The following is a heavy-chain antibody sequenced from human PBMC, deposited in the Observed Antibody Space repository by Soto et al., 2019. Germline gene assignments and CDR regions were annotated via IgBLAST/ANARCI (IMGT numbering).Heavy chain of an antibody. J-gene: IGHJ4*02. CDR1: GFTFDDYA. CDR2: ISWNSGSI. CDR3: AKSSGLRTHHRSDYSNPYPRPDYFDY. V-gene: IGHV3-9*01. Sequence: GGSLRLSCAASGFTFDDYAMHWVRQAPGKGLEWVSGISWNSGSIGYADSVKGRFTISRDNAKNSLYLQMNSLRAEDTALYYCAKSSGLRTHHRSDYSNPYPRPDYFDYWGQGTLVTVSS. D-gene: IGHD4-4*01.